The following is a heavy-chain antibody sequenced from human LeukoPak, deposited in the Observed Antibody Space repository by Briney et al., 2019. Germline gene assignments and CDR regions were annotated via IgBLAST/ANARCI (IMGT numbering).Heavy chain of an antibody. V-gene: IGHV4-59*12. Sequence: PSETLSLTCTVSGGSISTNYWSWIRQPPGKGLEWIGNIFYSGRNNYNPSLRSRVIISVDTSKNQFSLKPSSVTAADTAVYYCARDSGWNYVDLEYWGQGTLVTVSS. CDR3: ARDSGWNYVDLEY. D-gene: IGHD1-7*01. CDR1: GGSISTNY. J-gene: IGHJ4*02. CDR2: IFYSGRN.